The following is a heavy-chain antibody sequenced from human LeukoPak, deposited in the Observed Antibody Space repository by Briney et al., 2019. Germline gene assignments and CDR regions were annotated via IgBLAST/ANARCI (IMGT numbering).Heavy chain of an antibody. CDR3: ARDLLSTAGYFDY. V-gene: IGHV4-59*01. D-gene: IGHD6-19*01. CDR1: GGSISSYY. J-gene: IGHJ4*02. Sequence: SETLSLTCTVSGGSISSYYWSWIRQPPGKGLEWIGYIYYSGSTNYNPSLKSRVTISVDTSKNQFSLNLSSVTAADTAVYYCARDLLSTAGYFDYWGQGTLVTVSS. CDR2: IYYSGST.